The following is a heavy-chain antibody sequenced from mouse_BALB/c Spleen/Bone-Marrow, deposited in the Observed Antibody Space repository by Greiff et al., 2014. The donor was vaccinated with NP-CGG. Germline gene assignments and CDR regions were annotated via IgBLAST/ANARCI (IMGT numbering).Heavy chain of an antibody. CDR1: GFNIKDTY. CDR3: ARGEYYAMDY. CDR2: IDPANGNT. V-gene: IGHV14-3*02. J-gene: IGHJ4*01. Sequence: VQLKESGAELVKPGASVKLSCTASGFNIKDTYMHWVKQRPEQGLEWIGRIDPANGNTNYDPKFQGKATITADTSSNTAYLQLSSLTSEATAVYYCARGEYYAMDYWGQGTSVTVSS.